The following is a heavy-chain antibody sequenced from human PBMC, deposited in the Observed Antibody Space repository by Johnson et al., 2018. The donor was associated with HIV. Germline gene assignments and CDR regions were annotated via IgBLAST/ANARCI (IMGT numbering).Heavy chain of an antibody. Sequence: QVHLVESGGGVVQPGESLRLSCAASGFTFSHYGMHWVRQAPGKGLEWVAFIRYDGSEKYFADSVKGRFTISRDNPKNTLYLQMNSLRAEDTAVYYCARGREGTATGGGFDIWGQGTMVTVSS. CDR1: GFTFSHYG. D-gene: IGHD1-26*01. J-gene: IGHJ3*02. V-gene: IGHV3-30*02. CDR2: IRYDGSEK. CDR3: ARGREGTATGGGFDI.